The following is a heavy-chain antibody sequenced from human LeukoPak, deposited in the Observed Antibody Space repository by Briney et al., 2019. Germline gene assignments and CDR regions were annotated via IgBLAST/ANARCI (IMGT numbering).Heavy chain of an antibody. Sequence: GESLKISCKGSGYSFTSYWIGWVRQMPGKGLEWMGIIYPGDSDTRYSPSFQGQVTISADKSISTAYLQWSSLKASDTAMYYCARHLGYCSSTSCYNYYYYYMDVGGKGTTVTVSS. CDR3: ARHLGYCSSTSCYNYYYYYMDV. CDR1: GYSFTSYW. V-gene: IGHV5-51*01. D-gene: IGHD2-2*02. CDR2: IYPGDSDT. J-gene: IGHJ6*03.